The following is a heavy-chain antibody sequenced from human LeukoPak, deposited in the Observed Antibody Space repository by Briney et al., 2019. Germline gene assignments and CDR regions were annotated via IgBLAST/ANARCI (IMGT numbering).Heavy chain of an antibody. CDR1: GFTFRTYA. J-gene: IGHJ4*02. D-gene: IGHD6-19*01. CDR2: MSGSGAST. Sequence: PGGSVRLSCAASGFTFRTYAMSWVRQAPGKGLEWVSTMSGSGASTNYADSVRGRFTISRDNSKNTLYLQMNSLRAEDTAIYYCARPSSGWYLFEYWGQGTLVPVSS. CDR3: ARPSSGWYLFEY. V-gene: IGHV3-23*01.